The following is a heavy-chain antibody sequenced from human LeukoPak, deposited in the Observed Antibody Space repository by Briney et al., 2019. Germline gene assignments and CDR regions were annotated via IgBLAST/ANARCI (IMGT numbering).Heavy chain of an antibody. Sequence: ALVKVSCKASGYTFTGYFIHWVRQAPGQGLEWMGWINPNSGGTNYAQNFQGRVTMTWDTSISTAYMELSRLRSEDTAVYYCARSAAVAGTIPDYWGQGTLVTVSS. CDR1: GYTFTGYF. J-gene: IGHJ4*02. CDR2: INPNSGGT. D-gene: IGHD6-19*01. V-gene: IGHV1-2*02. CDR3: ARSAAVAGTIPDY.